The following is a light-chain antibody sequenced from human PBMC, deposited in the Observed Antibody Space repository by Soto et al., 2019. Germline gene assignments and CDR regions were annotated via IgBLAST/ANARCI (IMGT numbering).Light chain of an antibody. CDR3: NQSYRIPWT. CDR2: GAS. Sequence: DIRMTQSPSSLSASVGDRVTITCRASHTILSYLNWYQQKPGQAPKVLIYGASTLQSGVPSRFSGSGYGTDFTLTISSMQPEDFETYYCNQSYRIPWTFGQGTKVEIK. CDR1: HTILSY. J-gene: IGKJ1*01. V-gene: IGKV1-39*01.